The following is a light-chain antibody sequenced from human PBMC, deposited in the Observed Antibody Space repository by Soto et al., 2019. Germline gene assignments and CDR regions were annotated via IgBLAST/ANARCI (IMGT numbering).Light chain of an antibody. Sequence: DIVMTQSPDSLAVSLGERATINCKSSQSVLYSSNNKNYLAWYQQKPGQPPKLLIYWASTRESGVPDRFSGSGSGTDFTLTISSLQAEDVAVYYCQQYYPSYTFGQGTKLEIK. CDR1: QSVLYSSNNKNY. CDR2: WAS. V-gene: IGKV4-1*01. CDR3: QQYYPSYT. J-gene: IGKJ2*01.